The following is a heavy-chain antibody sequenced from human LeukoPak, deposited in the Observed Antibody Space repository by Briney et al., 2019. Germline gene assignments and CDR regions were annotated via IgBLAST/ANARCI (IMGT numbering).Heavy chain of an antibody. CDR3: AREILRFDI. J-gene: IGHJ3*02. CDR2: IDTDSGNP. CDR1: GYSFNSQG. V-gene: IGHV7-4-1*02. Sequence: AAVRVSCKASGYSFNSQGRNWVGQAPGQGREWMGGIDTDSGNPTYAQGFTGRFVFSLDSSVSTAYLQISNLMPEDTAKYYCAREILRFDIWGQGTMVTVSS.